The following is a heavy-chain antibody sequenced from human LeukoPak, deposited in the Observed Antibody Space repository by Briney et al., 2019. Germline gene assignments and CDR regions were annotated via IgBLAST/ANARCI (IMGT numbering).Heavy chain of an antibody. D-gene: IGHD4-11*01. CDR2: IYYSGST. V-gene: IGHV4-39*01. CDR3: ARLSLDDYSNYVGAFDI. Sequence: SETLSLTCTVSGGSISSSSYYWGWIRQPPGKGLEWIGSIYYSGSTYYNPSLKSRVTISVDTSKNQFSLKLSSVTAADTAVYYCARLSLDDYSNYVGAFDIWGQGTMVTVSS. CDR1: GGSISSSSYY. J-gene: IGHJ3*02.